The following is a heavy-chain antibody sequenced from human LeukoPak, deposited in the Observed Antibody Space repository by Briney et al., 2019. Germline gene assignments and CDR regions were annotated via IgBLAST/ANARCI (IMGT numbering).Heavy chain of an antibody. Sequence: SETLSLTCAVYGGSFSGYYWSWIRQPLGKGLEWIGEINHSGSTNYNPSLKSRVTISVDTSKNQFSLKLSSVTAADTAVYYCARPFGFNGFDPWGQGTLVTVSS. V-gene: IGHV4-34*01. CDR3: ARPFGFNGFDP. D-gene: IGHD3-16*01. CDR1: GGSFSGYY. J-gene: IGHJ5*02. CDR2: INHSGST.